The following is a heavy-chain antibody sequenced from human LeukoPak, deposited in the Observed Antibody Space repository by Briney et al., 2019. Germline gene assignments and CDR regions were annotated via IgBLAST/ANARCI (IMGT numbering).Heavy chain of an antibody. J-gene: IGHJ4*02. Sequence: GGSLRLSCAASGFTFGDYYMIWIRQAPGKGLEWVSYISSSGSYTNYADSVKGRVTISRDNAKNSLYLQMNSLRAEDTAVYYCARDRAGGSGSYSDYWGQGTLVTVSS. CDR3: ARDRAGGSGSYSDY. CDR2: ISSSGSYT. V-gene: IGHV3-11*06. CDR1: GFTFGDYY. D-gene: IGHD1-26*01.